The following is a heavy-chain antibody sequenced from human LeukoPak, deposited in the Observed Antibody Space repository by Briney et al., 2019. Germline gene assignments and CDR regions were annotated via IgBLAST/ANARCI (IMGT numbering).Heavy chain of an antibody. Sequence: GGSLRLSCTASGFSFSSYWMHWVRQAPGRGLEWVSRINIDGSVTDYQNSAGPVKGRFTISRDSAKNTLYLQRNSLRAEDTAVYSCARSDSLLVGTSAYFRDALELWGQGTMVTVSS. CDR1: GFSFSSYW. D-gene: IGHD3-22*01. CDR2: INIDGSVT. CDR3: ARSDSLLVGTSAYFRDALEL. V-gene: IGHV3-74*01. J-gene: IGHJ3*01.